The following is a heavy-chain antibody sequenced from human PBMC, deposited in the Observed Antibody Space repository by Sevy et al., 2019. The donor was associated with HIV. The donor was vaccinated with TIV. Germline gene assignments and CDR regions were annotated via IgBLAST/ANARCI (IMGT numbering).Heavy chain of an antibody. CDR3: AKGDTNYYGMDV. J-gene: IGHJ6*02. CDR1: EFTFSRYA. Sequence: GGSLRLSCAASEFTFSRYAMSWVRQAPGKGLECVSAISGSGGSTYYADSVKGRFTISRDNSKNTLYLQMNSLRAEDTAVYYCAKGDTNYYGMDVWGLGTTVTVSS. CDR2: ISGSGGST. V-gene: IGHV3-23*01.